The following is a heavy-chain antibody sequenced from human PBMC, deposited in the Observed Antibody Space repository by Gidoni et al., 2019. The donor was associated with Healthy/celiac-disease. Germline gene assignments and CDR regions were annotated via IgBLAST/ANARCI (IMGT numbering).Heavy chain of an antibody. Sequence: EVQLVESGGGWVQPGGSLGLSGSASGFPFSCYAMNWGRQAPGKGVGWVSYISSSGSTIYYADSVKGRFTISRDNAKNSLYLQMNSLRAEDTAVYYCARARPYYYYYMDVWGKGTTVTVSS. V-gene: IGHV3-48*03. J-gene: IGHJ6*03. D-gene: IGHD6-6*01. CDR2: ISSSGSTI. CDR3: ARARPYYYYYMDV. CDR1: GFPFSCYA.